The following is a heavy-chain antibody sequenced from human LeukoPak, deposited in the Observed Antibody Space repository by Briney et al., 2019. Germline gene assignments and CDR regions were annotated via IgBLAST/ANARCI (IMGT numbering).Heavy chain of an antibody. Sequence: KPSETLSLTCTVSGGSISSYYWSWIRQPPGKGLEWIGYIYYSGSTNYNPSLKSRVTISVDTSKNQFSLKLSSVTAADTAVYYCARGGTSIAARRAFDYWGQGTLVTVSS. V-gene: IGHV4-59*01. CDR2: IYYSGST. CDR1: GGSISSYY. CDR3: ARGGTSIAARRAFDY. D-gene: IGHD6-6*01. J-gene: IGHJ4*02.